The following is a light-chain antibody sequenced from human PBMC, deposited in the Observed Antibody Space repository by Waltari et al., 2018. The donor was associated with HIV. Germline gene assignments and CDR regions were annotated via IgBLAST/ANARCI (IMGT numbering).Light chain of an antibody. CDR3: QQYGSSPRT. J-gene: IGKJ1*01. V-gene: IGKV3-20*01. CDR1: QSVNSNF. Sequence: ELVLTQSPDTLSLSPVERATLSCRASQSVNSNFLAWYQQKPGQAPRLLIYSASSRATHIPDRFSGSGSGADFTLTIARLETEDFAVYYCQQYGSSPRTFGQGTKVELK. CDR2: SAS.